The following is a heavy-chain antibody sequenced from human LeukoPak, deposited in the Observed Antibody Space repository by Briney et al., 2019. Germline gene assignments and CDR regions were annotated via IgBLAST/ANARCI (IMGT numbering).Heavy chain of an antibody. CDR2: INVGGST. D-gene: IGHD6-13*01. Sequence: SETLSLTCAVHGGSFSGYYWSWIRQPLGEGLEWIWEINVGGSTNYNPSLKSRVTISVHTSKTQFSLKLSSVTAADTAVYYCARGRFDYSSSWYSWYYFDYWGQGTLVTVSS. CDR1: GGSFSGYY. V-gene: IGHV4-34*01. CDR3: ARGRFDYSSSWYSWYYFDY. J-gene: IGHJ4*02.